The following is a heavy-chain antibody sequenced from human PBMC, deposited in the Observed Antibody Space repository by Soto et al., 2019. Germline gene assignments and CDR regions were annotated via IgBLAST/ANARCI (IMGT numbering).Heavy chain of an antibody. CDR3: ARELHIAARLFDP. Sequence: SVKVSCKASGGTISGYTISWVRQAPGQGLEWMGRIIPILGIANYAQKFQGRVTITADKSTSTAYMELSSLRSEDTAVYYCARELHIAARLFDPWGQGTLVTVSS. CDR1: GGTISGYT. CDR2: IIPILGIA. D-gene: IGHD6-6*01. J-gene: IGHJ5*02. V-gene: IGHV1-69*04.